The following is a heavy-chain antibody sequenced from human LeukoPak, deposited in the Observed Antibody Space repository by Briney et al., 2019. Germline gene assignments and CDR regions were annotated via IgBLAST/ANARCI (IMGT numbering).Heavy chain of an antibody. D-gene: IGHD3-22*01. CDR2: IYYSGST. CDR1: GGSISSGGYY. CDR3: ARVVGSAGPKIGSFGY. J-gene: IGHJ4*02. V-gene: IGHV4-31*03. Sequence: PSQTLSLTCTVSGGSISSGGYYWSWLRQHPEKGLEWIGYIYYSGSTYYNPSLKSRVTISVDASKNQFSLKLSSLTAADTAVYYCARVVGSAGPKIGSFGYWGEGTLVTVSS.